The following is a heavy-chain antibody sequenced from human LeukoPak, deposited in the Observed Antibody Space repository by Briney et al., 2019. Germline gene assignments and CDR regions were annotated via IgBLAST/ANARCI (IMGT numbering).Heavy chain of an antibody. CDR3: ARVARYCSSTSCYSAGDYYYYGMDV. V-gene: IGHV3-48*03. CDR2: ISSSGSTI. D-gene: IGHD2-2*01. J-gene: IGHJ6*04. Sequence: PGGSLRLSCAAYGFTFSSYEMNWVRQAPGKGLEWVSYISSSGSTIYYADSVKGRFTISRDNAKNSLYLQMNSLRAEDTAVYYCARVARYCSSTSCYSAGDYYYYGMDVWGKGTTVTVSS. CDR1: GFTFSSYE.